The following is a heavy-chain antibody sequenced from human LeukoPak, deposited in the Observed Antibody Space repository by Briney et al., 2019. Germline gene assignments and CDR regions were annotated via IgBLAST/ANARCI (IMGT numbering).Heavy chain of an antibody. CDR3: ARVSYSGTYQGASAFDI. CDR1: GGTFNNYA. D-gene: IGHD1-26*01. CDR2: IIPIFGTV. Sequence: SVKVACKASGGTFNNYAITWVRQAPGQGLEWMGRIIPIFGTVNYAQKFQGRVTISTDESTSTAYMELTSLRSEDTAVYYCARVSYSGTYQGASAFDIWGQGTVVTVSS. V-gene: IGHV1-69*05. J-gene: IGHJ3*02.